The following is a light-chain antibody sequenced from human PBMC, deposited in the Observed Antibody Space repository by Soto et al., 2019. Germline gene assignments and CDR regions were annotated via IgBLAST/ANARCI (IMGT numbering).Light chain of an antibody. J-gene: IGKJ1*01. V-gene: IGKV1-5*03. CDR1: QSISSW. CDR2: KAS. Sequence: DIQMTQSPSTLSASVGDRVTITCWASQSISSWLAWYQQKPGKAPKLLIYKASSLESGVPSRFSGSGSGTEFTLTISSLQPDDFATYYCQQYNSYSPWTFGQGTKVDI. CDR3: QQYNSYSPWT.